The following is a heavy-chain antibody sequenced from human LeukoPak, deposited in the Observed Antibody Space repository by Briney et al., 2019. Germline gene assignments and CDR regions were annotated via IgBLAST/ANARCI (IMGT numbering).Heavy chain of an antibody. J-gene: IGHJ6*02. V-gene: IGHV3-30*18. CDR3: AKESRHLGAYYYYGMDV. CDR2: ISYDGSNK. D-gene: IGHD1-26*01. Sequence: PGGSLRLSCAASGFTFSSYGMHWVRQAPGKGLEWVAVISYDGSNKYYADSVKGRFTISRDNSKNTLYLQMNSLRAEDTAVYYCAKESRHLGAYYYYGMDVWGQGTTVTVSS. CDR1: GFTFSSYG.